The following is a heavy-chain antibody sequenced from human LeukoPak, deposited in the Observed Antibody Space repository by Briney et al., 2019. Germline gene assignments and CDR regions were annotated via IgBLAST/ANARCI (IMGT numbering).Heavy chain of an antibody. CDR2: IIPIFGTA. CDR3: ARDFWPLNEYNSSWYSKY. CDR1: GGTFSSYA. V-gene: IGHV1-69*13. D-gene: IGHD6-13*01. J-gene: IGHJ4*01. Sequence: GASVKVSCKASGGTFSSYAISWVRQAPGQGLEWMGGIIPIFGTANYAQKFQGRVTITADESTGTAYMELSRLRSEDTAVYYCARDFWPLNEYNSSWYSKYWGHGTLVTVSS.